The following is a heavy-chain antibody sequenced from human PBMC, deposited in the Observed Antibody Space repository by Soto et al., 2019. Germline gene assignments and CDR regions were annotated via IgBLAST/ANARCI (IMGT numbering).Heavy chain of an antibody. D-gene: IGHD2-21*02. CDR2: IIPIFGTA. Sequence: SVKVSCKASGGTFSSYAISWVRQAPGQGLEWMGGIIPIFGTANYAQKFQGRVTITADKSTSTAYMELSSLRSEDTAVYYCARNRIYCGGDCYTFDYWGQGTLVTVSS. J-gene: IGHJ4*02. V-gene: IGHV1-69*06. CDR3: ARNRIYCGGDCYTFDY. CDR1: GGTFSSYA.